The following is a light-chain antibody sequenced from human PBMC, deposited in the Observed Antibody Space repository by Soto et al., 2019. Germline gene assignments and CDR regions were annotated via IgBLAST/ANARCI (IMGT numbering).Light chain of an antibody. Sequence: SKITQSPSTLSASVGDRVTITCRASQSISSWLAWYQQKPGKAPKLLIYKASSLESGVPSRFSGSGSGTEFTLTISSLQPDDFATYYCQQYNSYSWTFGQRTKV. CDR1: QSISSW. J-gene: IGKJ1*01. CDR2: KAS. V-gene: IGKV1-5*03. CDR3: QQYNSYSWT.